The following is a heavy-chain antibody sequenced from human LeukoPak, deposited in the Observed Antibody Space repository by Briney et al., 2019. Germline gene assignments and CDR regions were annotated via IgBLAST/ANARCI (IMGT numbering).Heavy chain of an antibody. Sequence: SETLSLTCTVSGASIRGSYWSWIRQSPGKGLDWIGYIGNTGATTYSPSLNSRVTISVDTSKNQVSLKLNSVTAADTAVYYCARERYDFYYMDVWGKGTTVTVSS. CDR3: ARERYDFYYMDV. J-gene: IGHJ6*03. CDR2: IGNTGAT. V-gene: IGHV4-59*01. CDR1: GASIRGSY.